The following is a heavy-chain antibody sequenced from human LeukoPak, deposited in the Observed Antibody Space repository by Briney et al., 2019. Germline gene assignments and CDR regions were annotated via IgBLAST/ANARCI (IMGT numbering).Heavy chain of an antibody. CDR2: IKPEGSEK. Sequence: GGSLRLSCAGSGFTFSSFWMSWVRQAPGKGLERVANIKPEGSEKYYVDSVKGRFTISRDNAKNSLNLQMNSLRAEDTAVYYCTRNRGLDVWGQGTTVTVSS. V-gene: IGHV3-7*01. CDR1: GFTFSSFW. D-gene: IGHD6-25*01. J-gene: IGHJ6*02. CDR3: TRNRGLDV.